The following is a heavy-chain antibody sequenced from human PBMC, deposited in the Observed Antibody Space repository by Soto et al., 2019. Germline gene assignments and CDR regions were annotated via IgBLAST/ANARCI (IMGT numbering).Heavy chain of an antibody. CDR2: ISWNSGII. J-gene: IGHJ4*02. Sequence: EVQLVESGGGLVQPGRSLRLSCAASGFTFDDYAMHWVRQAPGKGLEWVSGISWNSGIIGYADSVKGRFTISRDNAKNSLYLQMNSLRAEDTALYYCAKGIAAAGGIDYWGQGTLVTVSS. CDR3: AKGIAAAGGIDY. V-gene: IGHV3-9*01. CDR1: GFTFDDYA. D-gene: IGHD6-13*01.